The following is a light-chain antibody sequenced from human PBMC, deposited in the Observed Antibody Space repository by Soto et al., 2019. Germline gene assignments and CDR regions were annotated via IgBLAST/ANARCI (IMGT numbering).Light chain of an antibody. Sequence: AIRMTQSPSSFSTSTGGRVTITCRASQGISSYLAWHQQKPGKAPKLLIYAASTLQSGVPSRFSGSGSGTDFTLTISCLQSEDLSNYYYQQYYSYPGTCGQEHKAAIK. J-gene: IGKJ1*01. CDR2: AAS. V-gene: IGKV1-8*01. CDR1: QGISSY. CDR3: QQYYSYPGT.